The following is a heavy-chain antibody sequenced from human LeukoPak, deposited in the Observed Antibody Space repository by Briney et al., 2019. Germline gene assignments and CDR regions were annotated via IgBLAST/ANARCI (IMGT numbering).Heavy chain of an antibody. CDR3: ARANVLYCRSSTCLFDY. V-gene: IGHV1-2*02. J-gene: IGHJ4*02. CDR1: GYTFTDYY. CDR2: INPNDGDT. Sequence: GASVKVFCRASGYTFTDYYMHWVRQPPGQGFEWMGWINPNDGDTNYAKKFEGRVNINRDTSLSTAHMEVSSLRSDDTAVYYCARANVLYCRSSTCLFDYGGQGTLVTVSS. D-gene: IGHD2-2*01.